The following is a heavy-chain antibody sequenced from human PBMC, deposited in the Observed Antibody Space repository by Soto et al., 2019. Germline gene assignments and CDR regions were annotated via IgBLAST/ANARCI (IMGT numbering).Heavy chain of an antibody. CDR1: GGSIIDGQTY. D-gene: IGHD2-15*01. V-gene: IGHV4-31*03. CDR3: ARDAPGVAPY. Sequence: SETLSLTCTVSGGSIIDGQTYLNWIRQHPERGLEWMGYINYRGTTNYSPALKSRILISIDTSKNQFSLRLSSVTAADTAVYYCARDAPGVAPYWGQGTLVTVSS. CDR2: INYRGTT. J-gene: IGHJ4*02.